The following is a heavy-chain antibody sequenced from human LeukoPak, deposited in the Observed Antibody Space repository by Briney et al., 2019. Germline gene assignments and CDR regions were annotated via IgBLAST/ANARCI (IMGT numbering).Heavy chain of an antibody. CDR3: AKVGPIFYGSGSGY. J-gene: IGHJ4*02. Sequence: GGSLRLSCAASGFTFSSYAMGWVRQDPGKGLEWVSAISGSGGSTYYADSVKGRFTISRDNSKNTLYLQMNSLRAEDTAVYYCAKVGPIFYGSGSGYWGQGTLVTVSS. CDR2: ISGSGGST. V-gene: IGHV3-23*01. D-gene: IGHD3-10*01. CDR1: GFTFSSYA.